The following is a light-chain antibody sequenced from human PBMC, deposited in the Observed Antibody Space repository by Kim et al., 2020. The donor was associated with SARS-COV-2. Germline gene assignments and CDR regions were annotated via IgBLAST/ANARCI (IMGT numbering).Light chain of an antibody. J-gene: IGKJ1*01. CDR3: HHYNKYSPWT. CDR2: RAS. Sequence: SVGDRVTITCRASQSISTWLAWYQQKPGKAPKRLIYRASDLDSGVKSRFSGSVSGTDFTLTISSLQPDDFATYYCHHYNKYSPWTFGQGTKVDIK. CDR1: QSISTW. V-gene: IGKV1-5*03.